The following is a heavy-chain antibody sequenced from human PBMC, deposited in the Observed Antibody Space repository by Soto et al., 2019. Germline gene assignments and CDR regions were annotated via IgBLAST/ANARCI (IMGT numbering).Heavy chain of an antibody. CDR3: ARGPRAGITIFGVVIPYGMDV. V-gene: IGHV3-48*03. D-gene: IGHD3-3*01. CDR2: ISISGSTI. J-gene: IGHJ6*02. Sequence: PGGSLRLSCAASGFTFSSYEMNWVRQAPGKGLEWVSYISISGSTIYYADSVKGRFTISRDNAKNSLYLQMDSLRAEDTAVYYCARGPRAGITIFGVVIPYGMDVWGQGTTVTVSS. CDR1: GFTFSSYE.